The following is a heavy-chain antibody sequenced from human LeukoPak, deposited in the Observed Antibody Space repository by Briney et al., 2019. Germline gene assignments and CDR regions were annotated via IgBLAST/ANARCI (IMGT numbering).Heavy chain of an antibody. CDR2: IKSKTDGGTT. D-gene: IGHD2-21*02. J-gene: IGHJ3*02. Sequence: GGSLRLSCAASGFSFRNAWMSWVRQAPGKGLELVGRIKSKTDGGTTDYAAPVKGRFTISRDDSKNTLYLQMNSLKTEDTAVYYCTTVWNCGGDCSDAFDISGQGTMVTVSS. V-gene: IGHV3-15*01. CDR3: TTVWNCGGDCSDAFDI. CDR1: GFSFRNAW.